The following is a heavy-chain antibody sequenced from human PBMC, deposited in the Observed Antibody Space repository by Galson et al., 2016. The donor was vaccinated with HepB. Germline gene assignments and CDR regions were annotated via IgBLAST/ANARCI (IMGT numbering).Heavy chain of an antibody. J-gene: IGHJ5*01. CDR3: ARDSIFPGARMVFDS. Sequence: ETLSLTCAVSGASVNSSNWWTWVRQAPGTGLEWIGEIYHTGTSNNNPSLLSRFTMSIDNSRNLFSLNLNSVTAADTAVYYCARDSIFPGARMVFDSWGQGILVTVSS. D-gene: IGHD2-2*01. V-gene: IGHV4-4*02. CDR1: GASVNSSNW. CDR2: IYHTGTS.